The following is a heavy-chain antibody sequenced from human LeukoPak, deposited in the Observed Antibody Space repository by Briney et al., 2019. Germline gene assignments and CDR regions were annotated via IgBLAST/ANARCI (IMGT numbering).Heavy chain of an antibody. J-gene: IGHJ4*02. CDR2: ISSSVSAI. D-gene: IGHD2-21*02. V-gene: IGHV3-48*03. Sequence: GGSLRLSCAASGFTFSSYEMNWVRQAPGKGLEWISYISSSVSAIHYADSVKGRFTISRDNAKNSLYLQMSSLRVEDTAVYYCARERAACGGDCNDYWGQGTLVTVSS. CDR1: GFTFSSYE. CDR3: ARERAACGGDCNDY.